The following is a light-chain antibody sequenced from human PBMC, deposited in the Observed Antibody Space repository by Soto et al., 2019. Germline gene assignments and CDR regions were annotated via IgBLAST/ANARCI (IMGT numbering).Light chain of an antibody. CDR2: GAS. Sequence: EIVLTQSPGTLSLSPGERATLSCRASQSVSSDLAWYHQKPGQAPRLLIYGASTRATGIPARFSGSGSGTEFTLTISSLQSEDFAVYYCQQYHNWPITFGQGTRLEIK. CDR1: QSVSSD. V-gene: IGKV3-15*01. CDR3: QQYHNWPIT. J-gene: IGKJ5*01.